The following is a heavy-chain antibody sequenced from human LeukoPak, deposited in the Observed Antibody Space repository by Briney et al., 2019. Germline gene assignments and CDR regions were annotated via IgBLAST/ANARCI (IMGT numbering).Heavy chain of an antibody. CDR3: ASGWALS. D-gene: IGHD1-26*01. Sequence: SQTLSLTCAVSGDSVSNKNAAWIWIRQSPSRGLEWLGRTYYRSEWHTDYAFSVKGRITINADTSKNQFSLQLGYVTPEDTAVYYCASGWALSWGQGTLVTVSS. CDR2: TYYRSEWHT. V-gene: IGHV6-1*01. CDR1: GDSVSNKNAA. J-gene: IGHJ5*02.